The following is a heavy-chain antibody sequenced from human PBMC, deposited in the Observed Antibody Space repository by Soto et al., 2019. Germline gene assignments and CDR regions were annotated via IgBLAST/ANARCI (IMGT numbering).Heavy chain of an antibody. J-gene: IGHJ3*02. CDR1: WFTVSSNY. V-gene: IGHV3-53*01. CDR3: ARDKNQLAGHDAFDI. CDR2: IYSGGST. Sequence: GGSLRLSCAASWFTVSSNYMSWVRQAPGKGLEWVSVIYSGGSTYYADSVKGRFTISRDNSKNTLYLQMNSLRAEDTAVYYCARDKNQLAGHDAFDIWGQGTMVTVSS. D-gene: IGHD6-6*01.